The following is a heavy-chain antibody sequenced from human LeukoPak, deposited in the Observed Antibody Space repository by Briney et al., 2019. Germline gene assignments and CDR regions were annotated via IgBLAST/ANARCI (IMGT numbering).Heavy chain of an antibody. D-gene: IGHD2-15*01. CDR1: GGSISSSTYY. CDR3: ARVLIDYYYYYMDV. J-gene: IGHJ6*03. Sequence: SETLSLTCTVSGGSISSSTYYWGWIRQPPGKGLEWIGSFYYSGSTYYNPPLKSRVTISVDTSKNQFSLKLSSVTAADTAVYYCARVLIDYYYYYMDVWGKGTTVTISS. CDR2: FYYSGST. V-gene: IGHV4-39*07.